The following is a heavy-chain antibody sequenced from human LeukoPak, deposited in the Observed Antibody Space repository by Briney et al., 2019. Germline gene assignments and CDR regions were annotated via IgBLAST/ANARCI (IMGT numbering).Heavy chain of an antibody. V-gene: IGHV4-31*03. CDR3: ARDKGGRGFDI. J-gene: IGHJ3*02. D-gene: IGHD5-24*01. CDR2: IYYSGST. Sequence: SETLSLTCTVSGGSISSGGYYWSWTRQHPGKGLEWIGYIYYSGSTYYNPSLKSRVTISVDTSKNQFSLKLSSVTAADTAVYYCARDKGGRGFDIWGQGTMVTVSS. CDR1: GGSISSGGYY.